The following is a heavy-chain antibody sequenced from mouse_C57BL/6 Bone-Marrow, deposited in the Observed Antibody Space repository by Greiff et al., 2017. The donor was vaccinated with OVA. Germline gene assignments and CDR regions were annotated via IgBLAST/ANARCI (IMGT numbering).Heavy chain of an antibody. D-gene: IGHD2-2*01. CDR1: GYTFTDYY. Sequence: QVQLQQSGAELVRPGASVRLSCKASGYTFTDYYISWVKQGPGQGLEWIARIYPGSGNIYYNEKLKGKATLTAEKSSSTAYMQLSSLTSDDSAVYFCARSERLRDYFDYWGQGTTLTVSS. CDR3: ARSERLRDYFDY. J-gene: IGHJ2*01. CDR2: IYPGSGNI. V-gene: IGHV1-76*01.